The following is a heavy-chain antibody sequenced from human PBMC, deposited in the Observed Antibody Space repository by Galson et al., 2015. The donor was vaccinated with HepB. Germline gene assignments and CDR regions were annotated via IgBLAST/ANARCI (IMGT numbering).Heavy chain of an antibody. CDR1: GFTFSNFA. V-gene: IGHV3-23*01. D-gene: IGHD2-15*01. J-gene: IGHJ4*02. CDR2: VDGSVGST. CDR3: AKRSCTSGSCFFFYY. Sequence: LSCAASGFTFSNFAMSWVRQAPGKGLEWVSSVDGSVGSTYYADSVKGRFTISRDDSKNTLYLQLNSLRAEDTAVYYCAKRSCTSGSCFFFYYWGQGTLVTVSS.